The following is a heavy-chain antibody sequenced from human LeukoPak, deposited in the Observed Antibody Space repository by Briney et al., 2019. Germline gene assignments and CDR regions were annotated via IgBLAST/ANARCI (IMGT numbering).Heavy chain of an antibody. CDR2: IYTSGST. Sequence: SETLSLTCTVSGGSISSYYWSWIRQPPGKGLEWIGYIYTSGSTNYNPSLRSRVTISVDTSKNQFSLKLSSVTAADTAVYYCARLGRSYRIDYWGQGTLVTVSS. D-gene: IGHD1-26*01. CDR1: GGSISSYY. J-gene: IGHJ4*02. V-gene: IGHV4-4*09. CDR3: ARLGRSYRIDY.